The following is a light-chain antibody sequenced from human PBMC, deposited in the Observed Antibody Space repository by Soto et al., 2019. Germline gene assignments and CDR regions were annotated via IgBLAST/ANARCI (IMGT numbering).Light chain of an antibody. Sequence: EILLTQSPATLSSSPGEGATLACRASQTVSNKLAWYQHKPGQAPRLLIYDTSNRATGIPARFSGSGSGTDFTLTISSLEPEDFAVYYCHQRKSWPRTFGQGTKVDIK. CDR3: HQRKSWPRT. CDR1: QTVSNK. J-gene: IGKJ1*01. V-gene: IGKV3-11*01. CDR2: DTS.